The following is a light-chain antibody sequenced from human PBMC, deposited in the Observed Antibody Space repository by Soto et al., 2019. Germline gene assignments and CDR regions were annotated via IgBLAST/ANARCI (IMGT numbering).Light chain of an antibody. CDR2: DTS. CDR3: QQRSNRPIP. CDR1: QSVNSY. J-gene: IGKJ5*01. V-gene: IGKV3-11*01. Sequence: EIGVTQSPATLSLSPGERATLSCRASQSVNSYLSCYQQKPVQAPRLLSGDTSMRASVIRARFSGSGSGTDFTLTISCLHAEYCAVYYCQQRSNRPIPFVQGTRLEIK.